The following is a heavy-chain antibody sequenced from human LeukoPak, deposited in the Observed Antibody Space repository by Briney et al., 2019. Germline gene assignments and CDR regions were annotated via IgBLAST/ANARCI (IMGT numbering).Heavy chain of an antibody. V-gene: IGHV3-7*01. CDR1: GFTFSSYW. CDR3: VRGGGCSGSPMRYGTDV. D-gene: IGHD6-19*01. Sequence: QPGESLRLSCAASGFTFSSYWMTWVRQAPGKGLEWVANMGQDGSEKYHLDSVKGRFTISRDNAKNSLFLQMNSLRAEDTAVYYCVRGGGCSGSPMRYGTDVWGQGTTVTVSS. J-gene: IGHJ6*02. CDR2: MGQDGSEK.